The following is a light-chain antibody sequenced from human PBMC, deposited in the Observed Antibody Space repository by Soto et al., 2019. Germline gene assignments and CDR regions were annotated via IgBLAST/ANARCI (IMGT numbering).Light chain of an antibody. CDR1: QSVDSY. Sequence: EIVLTQSPATLSLSPGERATLSCRASQSVDSYLVWYQQKPGQAPRLLIYDASNRATGIPARFSGSGSGTDFTLTISSLEPEDFALYFCQHRYNWPLTFGGGTKVEIK. J-gene: IGKJ4*01. CDR3: QHRYNWPLT. V-gene: IGKV3-11*01. CDR2: DAS.